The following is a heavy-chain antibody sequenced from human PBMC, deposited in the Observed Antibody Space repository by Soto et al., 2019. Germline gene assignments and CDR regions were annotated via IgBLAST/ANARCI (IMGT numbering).Heavy chain of an antibody. Sequence: SETLSLTCTVSGGSISSSSYYWGWIRQPTGKGLEWIGNVYYGGSTYYNPSLKSRVTISVETSKSQFSLKLSSVTAADTAVYYCARGDYYHSSGYDLYYYTMDVWGQGTTVTVSS. V-gene: IGHV4-39*01. J-gene: IGHJ6*02. CDR3: ARGDYYHSSGYDLYYYTMDV. CDR1: GGSISSSSYY. D-gene: IGHD3-22*01. CDR2: VYYGGST.